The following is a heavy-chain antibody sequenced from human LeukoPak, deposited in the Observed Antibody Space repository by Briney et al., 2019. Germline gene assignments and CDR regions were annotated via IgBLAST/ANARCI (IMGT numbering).Heavy chain of an antibody. CDR3: ARDLGLELSLPNWFDP. V-gene: IGHV1-69*01. J-gene: IGHJ5*02. CDR2: IIPLFDTA. Sequence: ASVKVSCKASGGTFSNYAISWVRQAPGQGLEWMGGIIPLFDTADYAQKFQGRLTITADESTSTAYMELSSLRSEDTAVYYCARDLGLELSLPNWFDPWGQGTLVTVSS. CDR1: GGTFSNYA. D-gene: IGHD1-7*01.